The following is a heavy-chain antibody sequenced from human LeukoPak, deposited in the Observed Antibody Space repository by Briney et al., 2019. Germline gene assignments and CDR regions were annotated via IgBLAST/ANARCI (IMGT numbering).Heavy chain of an antibody. CDR2: INHSGST. V-gene: IGHV4-34*01. D-gene: IGHD6-25*01. J-gene: IGHJ4*02. CDR1: GGSFSGYY. CDR3: ARGAAQAGYFDY. Sequence: SETLSLTCAVYGGSFSGYYWSWIRQPPGKGLEWIGEINHSGSTNYNPSLKSRVTISVDTSKNQFSLKLSSVTAADTAVYYCARGAAQAGYFDYWGQGTLVTVSS.